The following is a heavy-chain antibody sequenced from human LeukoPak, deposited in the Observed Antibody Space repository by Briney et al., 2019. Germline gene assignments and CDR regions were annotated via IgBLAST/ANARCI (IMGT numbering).Heavy chain of an antibody. D-gene: IGHD1-26*01. CDR3: AKDPHVGARSGFDY. V-gene: IGHV3-23*01. J-gene: IGHJ4*02. Sequence: GGSLRLSCAASGFTFSSYGMGWVRQAPGKGLEWVSAISGSGGSTNYADSVKGRFTISRDNSKNTLYLQMNSLRAEDTAVYYCAKDPHVGARSGFDYWGQGTLVTVSS. CDR2: ISGSGGST. CDR1: GFTFSSYG.